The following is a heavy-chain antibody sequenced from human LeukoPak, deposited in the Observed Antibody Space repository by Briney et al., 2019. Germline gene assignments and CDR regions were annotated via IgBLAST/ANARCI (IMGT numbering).Heavy chain of an antibody. CDR1: GGSISSYY. J-gene: IGHJ4*02. Sequence: KSSETLSLTCTVSGGSISSYYWSWIRQSPGKGLEWIGYIFYSGSTNYNPSLKSRVTISIDTSKNHFSLKLSSVTAADTAVYYCAGGFDSNPDYWGQGTLVTVFS. CDR2: IFYSGST. V-gene: IGHV4-59*01. D-gene: IGHD3-16*01. CDR3: AGGFDSNPDY.